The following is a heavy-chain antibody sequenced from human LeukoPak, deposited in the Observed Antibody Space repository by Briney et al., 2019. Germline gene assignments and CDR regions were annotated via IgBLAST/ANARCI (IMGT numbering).Heavy chain of an antibody. CDR2: IIPIFGTA. CDR1: GGTFSSYA. V-gene: IGHV1-69*05. Sequence: SVKVSCKASGGTFSSYAISWVRQAPGQGLEWMGRIIPIFGTANYAQKFQGRVTITTDESTSTAYMELSSLRSEDTAVYYCARVRVRPAAIWSNRDYYYYYMDVWGKGTTVTASS. J-gene: IGHJ6*03. D-gene: IGHD2-2*01. CDR3: ARVRVRPAAIWSNRDYYYYYMDV.